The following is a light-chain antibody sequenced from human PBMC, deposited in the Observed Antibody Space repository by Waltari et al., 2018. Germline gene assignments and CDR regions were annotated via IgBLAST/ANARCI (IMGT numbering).Light chain of an antibody. Sequence: EIVLTQSPATLSLSPGERATLSCRASQSISSYLAWYQQKRGQAPRLLIYDASNRATGIPARFSGSWSGTDFTLTISNVEPEDFAIYYCQQRSTWPPYTFGQGTKLEIK. CDR2: DAS. J-gene: IGKJ2*01. CDR3: QQRSTWPPYT. V-gene: IGKV3-11*01. CDR1: QSISSY.